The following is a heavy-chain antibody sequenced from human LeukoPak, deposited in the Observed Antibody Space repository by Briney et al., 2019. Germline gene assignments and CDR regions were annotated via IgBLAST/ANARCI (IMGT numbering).Heavy chain of an antibody. CDR1: GYTFSNYA. D-gene: IGHD5-12*01. V-gene: IGHV3-23*01. CDR3: AKDPRDLRVYSHFDY. Sequence: GGSLRLSCAGSGYTFSNYAMSWVRQAPGKGLEWVSGISGSGGSTYYADSVKGRFTISRDNSKNTLYLQMNSLRAEDTAVYYCAKDPRDLRVYSHFDYWGQGTLVTVSS. CDR2: ISGSGGST. J-gene: IGHJ4*02.